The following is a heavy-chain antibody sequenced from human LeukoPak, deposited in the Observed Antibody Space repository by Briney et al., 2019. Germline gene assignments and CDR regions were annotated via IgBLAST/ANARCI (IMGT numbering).Heavy chain of an antibody. V-gene: IGHV1-46*01. CDR2: INPNGGNT. D-gene: IGHD3-16*01. J-gene: IGHJ4*02. CDR3: ARERRAWGEDF. CDR1: GYTFTNYY. Sequence: GASVKVSCKASGYTFTNYYIHWVRQAPGQGLEWVGLINPNGGNTGYAERFQGRVTVITDTSTSTVYMELNSLGSEDTAVYYCARERRAWGEDFWGQGTLVTVSS.